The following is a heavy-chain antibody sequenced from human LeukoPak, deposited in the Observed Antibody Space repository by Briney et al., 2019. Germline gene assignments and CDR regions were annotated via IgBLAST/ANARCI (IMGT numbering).Heavy chain of an antibody. D-gene: IGHD5-12*01. V-gene: IGHV1-2*02. CDR1: GYTFSGYY. CDR3: ARSGITTIPNFDY. Sequence: ASVKFSCKASGYTFSGYYVHWVRQAPGQGLEWMGWINPNSGATNNAQKFQGRVTVNRDRSISTVYMDLNKLRSDDTAVYYCARSGITTIPNFDYWGQGSLVTVSS. CDR2: INPNSGAT. J-gene: IGHJ4*02.